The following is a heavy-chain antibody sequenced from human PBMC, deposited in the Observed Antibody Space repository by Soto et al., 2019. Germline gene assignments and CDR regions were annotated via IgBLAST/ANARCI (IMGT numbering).Heavy chain of an antibody. CDR2: ISAGGGST. CDR1: RFTFSNYA. V-gene: IGHV3-23*01. J-gene: IGHJ6*02. CDR3: AAETKSYFYGMDV. Sequence: GGSLRLSCAASRFTFSNYAMSWVRQAPGKGLEWVSAISAGGGSTNYADSVKGRFTISRDNSKNTLYLQMNSLRAEDTAVYYCAAETKSYFYGMDVWGQGTTVTVSS.